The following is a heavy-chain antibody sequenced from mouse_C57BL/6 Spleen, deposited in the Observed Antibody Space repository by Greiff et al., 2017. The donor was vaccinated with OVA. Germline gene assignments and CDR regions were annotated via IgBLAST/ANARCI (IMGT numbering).Heavy chain of an antibody. CDR3: ARDYDYDGEGAMDY. V-gene: IGHV1-64*01. CDR2: IHPNSGST. J-gene: IGHJ4*01. D-gene: IGHD2-4*01. CDR1: GYTFTSYW. Sequence: VQLQQPGAELVKPGASVKLSCKASGYTFTSYWMHWVKQRPGQGLEWIGMIHPNSGSTNYNEKFKSKATLTADKSSSTAYMQLSSLTSEDSAVYYCARDYDYDGEGAMDYWGQGTSVTVSS.